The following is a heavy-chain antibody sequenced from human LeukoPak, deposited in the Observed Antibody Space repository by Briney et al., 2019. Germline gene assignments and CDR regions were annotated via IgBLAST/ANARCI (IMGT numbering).Heavy chain of an antibody. CDR3: ASNGIATNPYYFDY. CDR1: GGSISSSSYY. CDR2: IYYSGST. V-gene: IGHV4-39*02. J-gene: IGHJ4*02. Sequence: SETLSLTGTVSGGSISSSSYYWGWIRQPPGKGLEWIGSIYYSGSTYYNPSLKSRVTISVDTAKNHFSLKLSSVTAADTAVYYCASNGIATNPYYFDYWGQGTRVTVSS. D-gene: IGHD1-26*01.